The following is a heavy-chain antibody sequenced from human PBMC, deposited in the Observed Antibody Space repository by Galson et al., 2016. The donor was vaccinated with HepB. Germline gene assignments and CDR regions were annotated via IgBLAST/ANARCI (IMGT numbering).Heavy chain of an antibody. CDR2: VSDDGSGT. D-gene: IGHD3-22*01. CDR3: ARWVGRYYYDTSGSPVTYGMDV. J-gene: IGHJ6*02. CDR1: GFSFSSYT. V-gene: IGHV3-30*04. Sequence: SLRLSCAASGFSFSSYTMHWVRQSPVKGLEWVALVSDDGSGTFYADSVKGRFTISRDNSKDTLYLQMNSLRAADTALYYCARWVGRYYYDTSGSPVTYGMDVWGLGTTVTVSS.